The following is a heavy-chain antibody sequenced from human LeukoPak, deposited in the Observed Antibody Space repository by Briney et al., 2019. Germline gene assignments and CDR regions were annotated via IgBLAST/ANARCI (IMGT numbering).Heavy chain of an antibody. Sequence: GGSLRLSCAASGFTVSTNYMNWVRQAPGKGLEWVSILYTGGDTYYADSVKDRFTISRDNSKDTLYLQMSSLRAEDTAVYYCARDIGFCSGDSCYPKYFQHWGQGTLVTVSS. CDR1: GFTVSTNY. CDR3: ARDIGFCSGDSCYPKYFQH. D-gene: IGHD2-15*01. CDR2: LYTGGDT. J-gene: IGHJ1*01. V-gene: IGHV3-66*01.